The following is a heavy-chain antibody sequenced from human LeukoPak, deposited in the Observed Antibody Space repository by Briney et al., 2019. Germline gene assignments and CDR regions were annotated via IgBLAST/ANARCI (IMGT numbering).Heavy chain of an antibody. CDR2: IYISVST. V-gene: IGHV4-4*07. CDR1: GGSMSSYY. CDR3: ARGDPGYSGYYFDY. Sequence: SETLSLTCTVSGGSMSSYYWSWIRQPAGKGLEWIGRIYISVSTNYNPSLKSRVTMSIDTSKNQFSLKVSSVTAADTAVYYCARGDPGYSGYYFDYWGQGTLVTVSS. D-gene: IGHD5-12*01. J-gene: IGHJ4*02.